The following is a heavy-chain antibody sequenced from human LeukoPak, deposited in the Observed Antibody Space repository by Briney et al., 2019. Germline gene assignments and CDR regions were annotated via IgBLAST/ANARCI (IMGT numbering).Heavy chain of an antibody. CDR1: GFTFRNFG. CDR2: IHPEGNEK. CDR3: ARGDDFSGDH. Sequence: PGGSLRLSCAASGFTFRNFGMSWVRQAPGRGLEWVANIHPEGNEKYHVESVKGRFTISRDNAKNSLFLQMNCLRVEDTAVYYCARGDDFSGDHWGQGTLVTVSS. V-gene: IGHV3-7*04. D-gene: IGHD1-1*01. J-gene: IGHJ4*02.